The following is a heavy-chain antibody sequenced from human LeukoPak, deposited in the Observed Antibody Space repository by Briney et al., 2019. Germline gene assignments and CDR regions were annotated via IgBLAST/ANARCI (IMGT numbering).Heavy chain of an antibody. CDR1: GVSISSSGYY. V-gene: IGHV4-39*01. CDR2: IYYSGTT. J-gene: IGHJ6*03. Sequence: SETLSLTCAVSGVSISSSGYYWNWIRQPPGKGLEWVVSIYYSGTTYYNSFLKSRVTISEDTSKNRFSLMLTSVTAADTAVECSARKVSDYFYYYIDVWGEGTTVIVSS. CDR3: ARKVSDYFYYYIDV.